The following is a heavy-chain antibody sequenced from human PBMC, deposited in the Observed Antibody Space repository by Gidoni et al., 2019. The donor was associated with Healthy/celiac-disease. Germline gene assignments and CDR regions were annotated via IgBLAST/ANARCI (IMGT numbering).Heavy chain of an antibody. V-gene: IGHV4-59*01. CDR3: ARVVEDSSGYYYGVRPFFDY. D-gene: IGHD3-22*01. Sequence: HVQLQGSGPGLLKPSETLSLTCTVSGCSISSYYWSWIRQPPGKGLEWIGYIYYSGSTNYNPSLKSRVTISVDTSKNQFSLKLSSVTAADTAVYYCARVVEDSSGYYYGVRPFFDYWGQGTLVTVSS. CDR2: IYYSGST. CDR1: GCSISSYY. J-gene: IGHJ4*02.